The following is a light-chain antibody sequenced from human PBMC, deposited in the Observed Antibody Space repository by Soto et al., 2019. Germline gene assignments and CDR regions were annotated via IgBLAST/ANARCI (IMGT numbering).Light chain of an antibody. V-gene: IGKV1-6*01. Sequence: AIPMTQSPSSLSASVGDRVTITCRASQDIRSDLGWYQQKPGKAPKLLIYAASSLQSGVPSRFSGSGSGSDFTLTISSLQPADFATYYCLHEYNHPYTFGQGTKLEIK. CDR2: AAS. J-gene: IGKJ2*01. CDR1: QDIRSD. CDR3: LHEYNHPYT.